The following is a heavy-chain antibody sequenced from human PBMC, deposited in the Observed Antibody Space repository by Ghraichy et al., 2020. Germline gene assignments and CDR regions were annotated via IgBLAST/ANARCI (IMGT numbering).Heavy chain of an antibody. V-gene: IGHV4-34*01. D-gene: IGHD3-10*01. CDR2: INHSGST. Sequence: SETLSLTCAVYGGSFSGYYWSWIRQPPGKGLEWIGEINHSGSTNYNPSLKSRVTISVDTSKNQFSLKLSSVTAADTAVYYCARGLWLWFREFPPDAFDIWGQGTMVTVSS. CDR1: GGSFSGYY. J-gene: IGHJ3*02. CDR3: ARGLWLWFREFPPDAFDI.